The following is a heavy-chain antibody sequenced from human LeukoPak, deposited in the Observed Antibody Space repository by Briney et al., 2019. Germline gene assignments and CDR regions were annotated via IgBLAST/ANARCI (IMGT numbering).Heavy chain of an antibody. CDR3: ARDPSTVHGFYHYYMDV. CDR2: INPSGVNT. CDR1: RSTFSNYY. V-gene: IGHV1-46*01. Sequence: ASVKISCKASRSTFSNYYIHWVRQAPGQGLEWMGVINPSGVNTGYAQKFQGRPTMTRDTSTSTVYMDLRSLRSEDTAVYYCARDPSTVHGFYHYYMDVWGKGTTVTVSS. J-gene: IGHJ6*03. D-gene: IGHD2/OR15-2a*01.